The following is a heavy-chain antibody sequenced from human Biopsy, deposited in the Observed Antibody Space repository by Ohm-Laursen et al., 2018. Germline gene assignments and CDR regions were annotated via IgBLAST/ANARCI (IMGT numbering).Heavy chain of an antibody. CDR2: INAKTGDT. Sequence: SVKVSCKASGYTFTGYHVHWVRQAPGQGLEWMGWINAKTGDTNYAQKFQGRVTMTRDTSISTAYVDLSRLRSDDTAVYYCTRGGYYYDSLAYYYWFDPWGQGTLVTVSS. CDR3: TRGGYYYDSLAYYYWFDP. J-gene: IGHJ5*02. CDR1: GYTFTGYH. D-gene: IGHD3-22*01. V-gene: IGHV1-2*02.